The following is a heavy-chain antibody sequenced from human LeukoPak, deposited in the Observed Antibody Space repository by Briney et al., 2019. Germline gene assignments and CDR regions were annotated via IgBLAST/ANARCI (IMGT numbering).Heavy chain of an antibody. CDR3: AREGSDTPYYYYMDV. CDR1: GGTFSSYA. D-gene: IGHD1-26*01. Sequence: ASVKVSCKASGGTFSSYAISWVRQAPGQGLEWMGRIIPILGIANYAQKFQGRVTITADKSTSTAYMELSSLRSEDTAVYYCAREGSDTPYYYYMDVWGKGTTVTVSS. J-gene: IGHJ6*03. V-gene: IGHV1-69*04. CDR2: IIPILGIA.